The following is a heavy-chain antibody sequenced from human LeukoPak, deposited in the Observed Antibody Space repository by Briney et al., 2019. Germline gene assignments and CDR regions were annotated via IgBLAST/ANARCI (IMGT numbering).Heavy chain of an antibody. CDR1: GFTFSSYA. CDR3: ARPVGPGVGADAFDI. D-gene: IGHD1-26*01. J-gene: IGHJ3*02. Sequence: GRSLRLSCAASGFTFSSYAMHWVRQAPGKGLEWVAVISYDGSNKYYADSVKGRFTISRDNSKNTLYLQMNSLRAEDTAVYYCARPVGPGVGADAFDIWGQGTMVTVSS. V-gene: IGHV3-30-3*01. CDR2: ISYDGSNK.